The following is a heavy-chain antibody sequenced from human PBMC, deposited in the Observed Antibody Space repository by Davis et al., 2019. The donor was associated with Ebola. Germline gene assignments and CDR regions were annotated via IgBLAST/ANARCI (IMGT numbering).Heavy chain of an antibody. D-gene: IGHD4-17*01. J-gene: IGHJ4*02. CDR3: ARLGRATATVTTLGFDY. CDR1: GYTFTGYY. V-gene: IGHV1-2*06. CDR2: VNPYSGGT. Sequence: AASVKVSCKASGYTFTGYYMHWVRQAPGQGLEWMGRVNPYSGGTNYAQKFQARVTMTRDTSISTAYMELSRLRSDDTAVYYCARLGRATATVTTLGFDYWGQGTLVTVSS.